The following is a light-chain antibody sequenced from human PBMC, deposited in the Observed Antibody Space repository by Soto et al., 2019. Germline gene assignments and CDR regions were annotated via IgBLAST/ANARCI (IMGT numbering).Light chain of an antibody. V-gene: IGLV1-40*01. CDR2: GNS. Sequence: QSVLTQPPSVSGAPGQRVTISCTGSNSNIGAAYDVHWYQHLPGTAPKLLIYGNSHRPSGVPDRFSGSKSGTSASLAITGLQAEDEADYYCQSYDSSLSGYVFGTGTKLPS. CDR1: NSNIGAAYD. J-gene: IGLJ1*01. CDR3: QSYDSSLSGYV.